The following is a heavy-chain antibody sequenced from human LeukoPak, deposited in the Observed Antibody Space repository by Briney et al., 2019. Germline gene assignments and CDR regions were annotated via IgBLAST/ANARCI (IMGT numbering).Heavy chain of an antibody. D-gene: IGHD6-19*01. V-gene: IGHV5-51*01. CDR2: IYPGDSDT. Sequence: GESLKISCKGAGYSFTNSWIGWVRQMPGKGLEWMGIIYPGDSDTRYSPSFQGQVTISADKSISTAYLQWSSLKASDTAMYYCARQSGIAVAGTHFDYWGQGTLVTVSS. CDR3: ARQSGIAVAGTHFDY. CDR1: GYSFTNSW. J-gene: IGHJ4*02.